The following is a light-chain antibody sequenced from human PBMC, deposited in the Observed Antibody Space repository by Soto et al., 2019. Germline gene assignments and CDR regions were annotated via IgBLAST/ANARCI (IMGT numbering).Light chain of an antibody. J-gene: IGKJ4*01. Sequence: EIVLTQSPGTLSLSPGERATLSCRASQSVSSSYLAWYQQKPGQAPRLLIYGASSRATGIPDRFRGSGSGTGFTFTISRLEPEDFAVYYCQKYGSSPPLTFGGGTKVEIK. CDR3: QKYGSSPPLT. V-gene: IGKV3-20*01. CDR2: GAS. CDR1: QSVSSSY.